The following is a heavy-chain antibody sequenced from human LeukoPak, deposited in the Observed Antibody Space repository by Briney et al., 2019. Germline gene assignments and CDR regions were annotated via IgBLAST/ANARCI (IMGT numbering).Heavy chain of an antibody. J-gene: IGHJ6*03. CDR1: GFTFSSYE. V-gene: IGHV3-48*03. D-gene: IGHD2-2*01. CDR2: ISSSGSTI. Sequence: GGSLRLSCAASGFTFSSYEMNWVRQAPGKGLEWVSYISSSGSTISYADSVKGRFTISRANAKNSLYLQMNSLRAEDTAVYYCARAGCSSTSCYEALNYYYYYYMDVWGKGTTVTVSS. CDR3: ARAGCSSTSCYEALNYYYYYYMDV.